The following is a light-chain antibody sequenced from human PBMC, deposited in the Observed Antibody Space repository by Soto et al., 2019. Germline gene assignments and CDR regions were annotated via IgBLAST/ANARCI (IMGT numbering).Light chain of an antibody. CDR1: QSVGSNK. CDR3: QQYGSTPLT. V-gene: IGKV3-20*01. Sequence: EIVLTQSPGTLSLSPGERATLSCRARQSVGSNKLAWYQQKRGQAPRFLMYDASTRATGIPDRFSGSGSGTDFTLTISRLEPEDFAVYYCQQYGSTPLTFGGGTKVEIK. CDR2: DAS. J-gene: IGKJ4*01.